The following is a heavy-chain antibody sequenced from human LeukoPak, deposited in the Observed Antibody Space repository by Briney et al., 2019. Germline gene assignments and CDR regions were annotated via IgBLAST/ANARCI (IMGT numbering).Heavy chain of an antibody. J-gene: IGHJ4*02. CDR1: GFILSNHA. V-gene: IGHV3-23*01. CDR2: SSGSGRTI. D-gene: IGHD5-18*01. Sequence: QPGGSMRLSCAASGFILSNHAMSWVRQAPGKGLQWIAVSSGSGRTIEYEHSVKGRFTISRDNSKNTLSLQMNSLRVEDTAIYYCTKNVMVKRYIDYWGQGTVVTVSS. CDR3: TKNVMVKRYIDY.